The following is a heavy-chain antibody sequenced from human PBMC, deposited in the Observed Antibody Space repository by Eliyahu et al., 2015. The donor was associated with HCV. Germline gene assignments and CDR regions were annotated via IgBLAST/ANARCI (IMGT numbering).Heavy chain of an antibody. J-gene: IGHJ3*02. D-gene: IGHD4-17*01. CDR1: GGSIXXYY. CDR2: IYTSGST. Sequence: QVQLQESGPGLVKPSETLSLTCTVSGGSIXXYYWSWIRQPAGKGLEWIGRIYTSGSTNYNPXLKSRVTMSVDTSKNQFSLKLSXVTAADTAVYYCARVRDYGDYGSDAFDIWGQGTMVTVSS. CDR3: ARVRDYGDYGSDAFDI. V-gene: IGHV4-4*07.